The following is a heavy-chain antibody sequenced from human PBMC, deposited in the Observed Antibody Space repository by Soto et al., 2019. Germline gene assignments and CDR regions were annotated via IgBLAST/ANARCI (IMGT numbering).Heavy chain of an antibody. CDR2: INPSGGST. CDR1: GYTVTSYY. V-gene: IGHV1-46*01. Sequence: ASVKVSCKASGYTVTSYYMHWVRQAPGQGLEWMGIINPSGGSTSYAQKFQGRVTMTRDTSTSTVYMELNSLRAEDTAVYYCARAPYYYDSRRYWAYWGQGTLVTVSS. CDR3: ARAPYYYDSRRYWAY. D-gene: IGHD3-22*01. J-gene: IGHJ4*02.